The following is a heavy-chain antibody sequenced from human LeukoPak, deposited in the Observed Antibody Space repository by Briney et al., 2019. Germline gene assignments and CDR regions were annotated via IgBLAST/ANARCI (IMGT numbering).Heavy chain of an antibody. V-gene: IGHV1-2*02. J-gene: IGHJ5*02. D-gene: IGHD3-22*01. CDR3: AREPNDSSLMGWFDP. CDR1: GYTLTELS. CDR2: INPNSGDT. Sequence: ASVKVSCKVSGYTLTELSMHWVRQAPGQGLEWMGWINPNSGDTNYAQKFQGRVTMTRDTSISTAYMDLSRLRSDDTAVYYCAREPNDSSLMGWFDPWGQGTLVTVSS.